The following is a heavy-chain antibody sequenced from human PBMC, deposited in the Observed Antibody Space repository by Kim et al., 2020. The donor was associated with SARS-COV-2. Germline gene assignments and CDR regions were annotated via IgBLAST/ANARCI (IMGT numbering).Heavy chain of an antibody. CDR2: IKEDGSDK. CDR1: GFTFSNYW. J-gene: IGHJ3*01. V-gene: IGHV3-7*03. D-gene: IGHD1-26*01. Sequence: GGSLRLSCAASGFTFSNYWMTWVRQAPGKGLEWVASIKEDGSDKSYVDPVKGRFTISRDSANMSLYLQINSLSCEETALHYCAIGKRCGSSECFD. CDR3: AIGKRCGSSECFD.